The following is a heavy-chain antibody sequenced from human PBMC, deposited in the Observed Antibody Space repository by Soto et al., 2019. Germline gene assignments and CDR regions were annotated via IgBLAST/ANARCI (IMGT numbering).Heavy chain of an antibody. CDR3: ARNKYNWNYSYYYYMDV. CDR1: GGSISSYC. J-gene: IGHJ6*03. Sequence: SETLSLTCTVSGGSISSYCWSWIRQPPGKGLEWIGYIYYSGSTNYNPSLKSRVTISVDTSKNQFSLKLSSVTAADTAVYYCARNKYNWNYSYYYYMDVWGKGTTVTVSS. CDR2: IYYSGST. D-gene: IGHD1-7*01. V-gene: IGHV4-59*01.